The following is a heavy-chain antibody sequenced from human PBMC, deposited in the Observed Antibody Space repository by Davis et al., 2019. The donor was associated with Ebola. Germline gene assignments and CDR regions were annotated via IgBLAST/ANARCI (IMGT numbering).Heavy chain of an antibody. CDR2: IYSGGST. CDR1: GFTVSSNY. V-gene: IGHV3-66*01. CDR3: ARDQKGITIFGVVSRYYYYGMDV. J-gene: IGHJ6*02. D-gene: IGHD3-3*01. Sequence: PGGSLRLSCAASGFTVSSNYMSWVRQAPGKGLGWVSVIYSGGSTYYADSVKGRFTISRDNSKNTLYLQMNSLRPEDTAVYYCARDQKGITIFGVVSRYYYYGMDVWGQGTTVTVSS.